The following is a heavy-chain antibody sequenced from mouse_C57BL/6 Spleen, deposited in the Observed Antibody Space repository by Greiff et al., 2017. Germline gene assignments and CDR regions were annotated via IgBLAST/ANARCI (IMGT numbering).Heavy chain of an antibody. Sequence: QVQLQQSGAELVRPGASVKLSCKASGYTFTDYYINWVKQRPGQGLEWIARIYPGSGNTYYNEKFKGKATLTAEKSSSTAYMQLSSLTSEDSAVYFCARCDYYGSRWYFDVWGTGTTVTVSS. CDR1: GYTFTDYY. V-gene: IGHV1-76*01. CDR3: ARCDYYGSRWYFDV. D-gene: IGHD1-1*01. J-gene: IGHJ1*03. CDR2: IYPGSGNT.